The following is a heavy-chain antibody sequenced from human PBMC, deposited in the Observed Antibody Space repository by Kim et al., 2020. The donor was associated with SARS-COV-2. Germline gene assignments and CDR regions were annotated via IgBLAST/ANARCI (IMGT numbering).Heavy chain of an antibody. V-gene: IGHV5-51*01. Sequence: GESLKISCKGSGYSFTSYWIGWVRQMPGKGLEWMGIIYPGDSDTRYSPSFQGQVTISADKSISTAYLQWSSLKASDTAMYYCARLRDPEAYYYGMDVWGQGTTVTVSS. CDR1: GYSFTSYW. CDR2: IYPGDSDT. CDR3: ARLRDPEAYYYGMDV. J-gene: IGHJ6*02.